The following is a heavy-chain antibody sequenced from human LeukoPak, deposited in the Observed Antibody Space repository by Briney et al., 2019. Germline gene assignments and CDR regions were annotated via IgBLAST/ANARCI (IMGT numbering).Heavy chain of an antibody. D-gene: IGHD5-24*01. V-gene: IGHV4-61*02. CDR2: IYTSGNT. Sequence: IPSETLSLTCTVSGGSISSGGYYWSWIRQPAGKGLEWIGRIYTSGNTNYNPSLKSRATISVDTSKNQFSLELSSVTAADTAVYYCARDHHSTQSRDGYNWWGQGTLVTVSS. J-gene: IGHJ4*02. CDR3: ARDHHSTQSRDGYNW. CDR1: GGSISSGGYY.